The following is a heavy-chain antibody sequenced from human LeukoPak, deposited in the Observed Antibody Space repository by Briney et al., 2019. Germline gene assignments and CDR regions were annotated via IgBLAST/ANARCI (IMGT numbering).Heavy chain of an antibody. J-gene: IGHJ6*03. CDR3: ARDRVLRFLESRSSPRTYYYYMDV. D-gene: IGHD3-3*01. Sequence: AAVNVSRQGSGCTLPHHYLLVVRQAPGHRVGGGVISNPSCGWTSYAQKFQGRVTMTRDTSTSTVYMELSSLRSEDTAVYYCARDRVLRFLESRSSPRTYYYYMDVWGKGTTDTVSS. CDR2: SNPSCGWT. V-gene: IGHV1-46*01. CDR1: GCTLPHHY.